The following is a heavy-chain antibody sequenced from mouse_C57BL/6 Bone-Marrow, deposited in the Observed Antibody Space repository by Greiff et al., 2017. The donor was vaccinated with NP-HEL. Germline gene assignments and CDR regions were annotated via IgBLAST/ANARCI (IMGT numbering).Heavy chain of an antibody. CDR3: ARRNWDLYYFDY. J-gene: IGHJ2*01. D-gene: IGHD4-1*01. CDR1: GFTFSDYY. V-gene: IGHV5-12*01. Sequence: EVKVVESGGGLVQPGGSLKLSCAASGFTFSDYYMYWVRQTPEKRLEWVAYISNGGGSTYYPDTVKGRFTISRDNAKNTLYLQMSRLKSEDTAMYYCARRNWDLYYFDYWGQGTTLTVSS. CDR2: ISNGGGST.